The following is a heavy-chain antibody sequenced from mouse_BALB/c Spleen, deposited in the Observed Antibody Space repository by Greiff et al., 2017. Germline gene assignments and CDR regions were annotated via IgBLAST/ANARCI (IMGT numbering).Heavy chain of an antibody. J-gene: IGHJ3*01. CDR3: ARGKITTEVWFAY. CDR2: ISSGGST. D-gene: IGHD2-4*01. V-gene: IGHV5-6-5*01. CDR1: GFTFSSYA. Sequence: EVKLEESGGGLVKPGGSLKLSCAASGFTFSSYAMSWVRQTPEKRLEWVASISSGGSTYYPDSVKGRFTISRDNARNILYLQMSSLRSEDTAMYYCARGKITTEVWFAYWGQGTLVTVSA.